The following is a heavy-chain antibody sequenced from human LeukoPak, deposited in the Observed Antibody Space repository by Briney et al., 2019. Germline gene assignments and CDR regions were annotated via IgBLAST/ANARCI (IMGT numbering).Heavy chain of an antibody. CDR2: IGTAGDT. CDR3: ARYSRYDAFDI. V-gene: IGHV3-13*04. CDR1: GFTFSSYD. D-gene: IGHD3-22*01. Sequence: QPGGSLRLPCAASGFTFSSYDMHWVRQATGKGLEWVSAIGTAGDTYYPGSVKGRFTISRENAKNSLYLQMNSLRAGDTAVYYCARYSRYDAFDIWGQGTAVTVSS. J-gene: IGHJ3*02.